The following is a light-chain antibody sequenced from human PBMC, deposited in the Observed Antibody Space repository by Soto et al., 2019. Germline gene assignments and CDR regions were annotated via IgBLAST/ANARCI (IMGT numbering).Light chain of an antibody. V-gene: IGKV1-9*01. CDR2: RAS. Sequence: DIQLTQSPSFLSASVGDRVTITCRASQDISYYLAWYQHKPGKAPNLLISRASSLQSGVPSRFSGSGSGTELTLTLNSLQPEDLATYYCQNPNSHPLFGHGTKVEIK. J-gene: IGKJ1*01. CDR3: QNPNSHPL. CDR1: QDISYY.